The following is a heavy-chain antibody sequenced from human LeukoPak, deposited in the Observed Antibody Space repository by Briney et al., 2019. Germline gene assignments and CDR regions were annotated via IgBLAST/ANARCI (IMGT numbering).Heavy chain of an antibody. CDR3: ARATTTKYSSGWYVGDYYYYYMDV. V-gene: IGHV3-48*01. CDR2: ISSSSSTI. Sequence: GESLRLSCAGSGFSFSYQGMTWVRQAPGKGLEWVSYISSSSSTIYYADSVKGRFTISRDNAKNSLYLQMNSLRAEDTAVYYCARATTTKYSSGWYVGDYYYYYMDVWGKGTTVTVSS. D-gene: IGHD6-19*01. CDR1: GFSFSYQG. J-gene: IGHJ6*03.